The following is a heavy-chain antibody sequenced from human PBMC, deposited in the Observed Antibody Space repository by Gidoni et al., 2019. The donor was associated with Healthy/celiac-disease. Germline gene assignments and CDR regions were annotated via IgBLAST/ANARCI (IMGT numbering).Heavy chain of an antibody. J-gene: IGHJ4*02. CDR3: ARRAAYCGGDCPGVSGSLDY. D-gene: IGHD2-21*02. Sequence: EVQLVESGGGLVKPGGSLRLSCAASGFTFSSYSMNWVRQAPGKGLEWVSSISSSSSYIYYADSVKGRFTISRDNAKNSLYLQMNSLRAEDTAVYYCARRAAYCGGDCPGVSGSLDYWGQGTLVTVSS. CDR2: ISSSSSYI. CDR1: GFTFSSYS. V-gene: IGHV3-21*01.